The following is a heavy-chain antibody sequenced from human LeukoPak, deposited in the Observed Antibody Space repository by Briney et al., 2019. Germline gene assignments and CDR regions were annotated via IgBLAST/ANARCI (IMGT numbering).Heavy chain of an antibody. CDR1: GGSISSYY. CDR2: IYYSGST. J-gene: IGHJ5*02. V-gene: IGHV4-59*08. D-gene: IGHD3-10*01. CDR3: ERLYGSGSSTFDP. Sequence: PSETLSLTCTVSGGSISSYYWSWIRQPPGKGLEWIGYIYYSGSTNYNPSLKSRVTISVDTSKNQFSLKLSSVTAADTAVYYCERLYGSGSSTFDPWGQGTLVTVSS.